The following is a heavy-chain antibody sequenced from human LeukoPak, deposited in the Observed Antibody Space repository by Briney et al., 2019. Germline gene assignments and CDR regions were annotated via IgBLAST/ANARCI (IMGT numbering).Heavy chain of an antibody. J-gene: IGHJ6*02. CDR2: INTGGGTI. CDR3: ARDQYHYYGPDV. CDR1: GFTFSSYE. V-gene: IGHV3-48*03. D-gene: IGHD4-11*01. Sequence: PGGSLRLSCAASGFTFSSYEMNWVRQAPGKGLEWVSYINTGGGTIYADSVKGRFTISRDNARNSLYLQMNSLRVEDTALYYCARDQYHYYGPDVWGQGTTVTVSS.